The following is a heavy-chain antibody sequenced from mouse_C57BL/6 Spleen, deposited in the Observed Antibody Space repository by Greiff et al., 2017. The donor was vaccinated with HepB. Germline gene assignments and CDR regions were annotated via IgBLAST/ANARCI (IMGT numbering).Heavy chain of an antibody. CDR2: INPNNGGT. Sequence: EVQLQQSGPELVKPGASVKMSCKASGYTFTDYNMHWVKQSHGKSLEWIGYINPNNGGTSYNQKFKGKATLTVNKSSSTAYMELRSLTSEDSAVYYWARGDYYGSSSDYWGQGTTLTVSS. V-gene: IGHV1-22*01. CDR3: ARGDYYGSSSDY. J-gene: IGHJ2*01. CDR1: GYTFTDYN. D-gene: IGHD1-1*01.